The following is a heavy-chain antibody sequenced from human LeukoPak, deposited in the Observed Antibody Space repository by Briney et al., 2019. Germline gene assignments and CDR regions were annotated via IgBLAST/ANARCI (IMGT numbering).Heavy chain of an antibody. CDR1: GFTFKDYA. J-gene: IGHJ6*02. CDR2: TSNDGSST. V-gene: IGHV3-74*01. Sequence: PGRSLRLSCTASGFTFKDYAMYWVRQAPGKGLVWLSRTSNDGSSTTYADSVKGRFTISRDNTKNTLYVQMDSLRPEDTAVYYCARGIWRSYGLDVWGQGTTVTVSS. CDR3: ARGIWRSYGLDV.